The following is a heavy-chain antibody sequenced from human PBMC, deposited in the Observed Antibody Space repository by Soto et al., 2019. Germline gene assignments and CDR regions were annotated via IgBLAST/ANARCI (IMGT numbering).Heavy chain of an antibody. CDR2: IRYDGSNK. J-gene: IGHJ4*02. CDR1: GLSFSSYG. D-gene: IGHD2-8*01. Sequence: ESGGGVVQPGRSLRLSCAASGLSFSSYGMHWVRQAPGKGLEWVAGIRYDGSNKYYVDSVKGRFIISRDNSKHTLSLQMNSLRAEDTAVYFCASGRNGFDLWGQGTLVTVSS. CDR3: ASGRNGFDL. V-gene: IGHV3-33*01.